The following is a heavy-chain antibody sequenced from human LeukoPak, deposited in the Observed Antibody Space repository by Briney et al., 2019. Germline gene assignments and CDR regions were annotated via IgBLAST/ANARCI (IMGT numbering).Heavy chain of an antibody. CDR2: INSDGRIT. J-gene: IGHJ4*02. V-gene: IGHV3-74*03. CDR1: GFTFSSYW. Sequence: GGSLRLSCAASGFTFSSYWMHWVRQAPGKGLVWVSRINSDGRITTYADSVEGRFTISRDNAKNTLYLQMNSLRAEDTAVYFCARASTTVPNLLDNWGQGTLVTVSS. CDR3: ARASTTVPNLLDN. D-gene: IGHD4-17*01.